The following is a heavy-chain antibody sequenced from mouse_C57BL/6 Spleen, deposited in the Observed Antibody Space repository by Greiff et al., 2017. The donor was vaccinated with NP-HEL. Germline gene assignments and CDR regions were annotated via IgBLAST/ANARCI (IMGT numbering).Heavy chain of an antibody. CDR1: GYSIASGYY. Sequence: VQLQQSGPGLVKPSQSLSLTCSVTGYSIASGYYWNWIRQFPGNKLEWMGYISYDGSNNYNPSLKNRISITRDTSKNQFFLKLNSVTTEDTATYYCARGFDYDGRRGFAYWGQGTLVTVSA. CDR2: ISYDGSN. V-gene: IGHV3-6*01. J-gene: IGHJ3*01. D-gene: IGHD2-4*01. CDR3: ARGFDYDGRRGFAY.